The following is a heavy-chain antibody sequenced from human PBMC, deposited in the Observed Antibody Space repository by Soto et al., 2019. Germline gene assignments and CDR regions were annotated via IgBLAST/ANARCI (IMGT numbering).Heavy chain of an antibody. V-gene: IGHV3-64*01. CDR1: GFTFSSYA. J-gene: IGHJ4*02. D-gene: IGHD5-12*01. CDR3: ARVGLEMATIGEFDY. CDR2: ISSNGGST. Sequence: GGSLRLSCAASGFTFSSYAMHWVRQAPGKGLEYVSAISSNGGSTYYANSVKGRFTISRDNSKNTLYLQMGSLRAEDMAVYYCARVGLEMATIGEFDYWGQGTLVTVSS.